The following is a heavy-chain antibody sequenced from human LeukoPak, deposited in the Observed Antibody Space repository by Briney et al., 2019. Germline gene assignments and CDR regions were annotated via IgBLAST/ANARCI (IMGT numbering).Heavy chain of an antibody. CDR3: ARQRAWFGEWAFDY. CDR1: DGSISSRTFY. J-gene: IGHJ4*02. D-gene: IGHD3-10*01. V-gene: IGHV4-39*01. CDR2: IKSGDTT. Sequence: SETLSLTCTVSDGSISSRTFYWGWIRQPPRRGLEWIGSIKSGDTTYYNASLKSRVTMFVDTSKKQVSLEVSSVAAADTAVYYCARQRAWFGEWAFDYWGRGTLVTVSS.